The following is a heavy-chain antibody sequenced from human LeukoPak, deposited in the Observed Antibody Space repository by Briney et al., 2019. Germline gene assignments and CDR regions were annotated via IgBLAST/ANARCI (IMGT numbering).Heavy chain of an antibody. D-gene: IGHD3-10*01. CDR1: GFTFSDYY. CDR3: AKMVRGVKSWVST. J-gene: IGHJ5*02. Sequence: GGSLRLSCAASGFTFSDYYMSWIRQAPGKGLEWVGRMKSKTDGGTTDYAAPVKGRFTISRDDSKNTLYLQMNSLRTEDTAVYYCAKMVRGVKSWVSTWGQGTLVTVSS. V-gene: IGHV3-15*01. CDR2: MKSKTDGGTT.